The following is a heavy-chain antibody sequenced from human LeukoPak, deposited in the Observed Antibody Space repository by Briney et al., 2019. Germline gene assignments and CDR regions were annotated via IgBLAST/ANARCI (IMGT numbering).Heavy chain of an antibody. CDR1: GLSFSAYA. J-gene: IGHJ4*02. CDR2: ISGGGAKT. D-gene: IGHD2-21*01. CDR3: AKDFRIGYSAHFDY. V-gene: IGHV3-23*01. Sequence: PGGSLRLSCAASGLSFSAYAMGWVRQAPGKGLEWVSIISGGGAKTYYADSVKGRFSISRDNSKNTLYLQMDSLRGEDTAVYYCAKDFRIGYSAHFDYWGQGALVTVPS.